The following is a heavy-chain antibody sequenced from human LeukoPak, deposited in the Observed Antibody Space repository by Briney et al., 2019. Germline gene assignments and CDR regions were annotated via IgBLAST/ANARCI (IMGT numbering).Heavy chain of an antibody. V-gene: IGHV3-23*01. D-gene: IGHD2-8*02. CDR1: GFIFSSYA. Sequence: GGSLRLSCAASGFIFSSYAMSWVRQAPGKGLEWVSALSGSGGSTYYADSVKGRFTISRDNSKNTLYLQMNSLRADDTAVYYCANDRGRLRVMYYFDYWGQGTLVTVSS. J-gene: IGHJ4*02. CDR3: ANDRGRLRVMYYFDY. CDR2: LSGSGGST.